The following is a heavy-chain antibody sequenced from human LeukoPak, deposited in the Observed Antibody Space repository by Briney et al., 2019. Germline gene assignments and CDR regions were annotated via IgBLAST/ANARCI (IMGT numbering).Heavy chain of an antibody. V-gene: IGHV3-23*01. D-gene: IGHD4/OR15-4a*01. CDR1: GFTFAGYA. Sequence: PGGSLRLSCAASGFTFAGYAMTWVRQAPGKGLEWVSAISGSGDSTYYADSVKGRFTISRDNSKNTLYLQMNSLRAEDTAVYYCARRAGAYSHPYDYWGQGTLVTVSS. CDR3: ARRAGAYSHPYDY. CDR2: ISGSGDST. J-gene: IGHJ4*02.